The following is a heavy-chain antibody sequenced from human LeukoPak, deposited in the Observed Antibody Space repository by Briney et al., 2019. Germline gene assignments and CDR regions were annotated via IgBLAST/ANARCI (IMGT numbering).Heavy chain of an antibody. CDR3: AKDRGRYYDSSGYYWGYYLDS. V-gene: IGHV3-23*01. J-gene: IGHJ4*02. D-gene: IGHD3-22*01. CDR1: GFIFSSYA. Sequence: TGGSLRLSCAASGFIFSSYAVNWVRQAPGKGLEWVSTISGGGASTYYADSVKGRFTISRDNSKNTLYLQMSSLRAEDTAVYYCAKDRGRYYDSSGYYWGYYLDSWGQGILVTVST. CDR2: ISGGGAST.